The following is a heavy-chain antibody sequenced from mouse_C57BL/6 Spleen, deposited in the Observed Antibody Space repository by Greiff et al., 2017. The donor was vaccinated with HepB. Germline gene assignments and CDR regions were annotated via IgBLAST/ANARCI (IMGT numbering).Heavy chain of an antibody. CDR2: IDPETGGT. J-gene: IGHJ2*01. V-gene: IGHV1-15*01. Sequence: VQLKQSGAELVRPGASVTLSCKASGYTFTDYEMHWVKQTPVHGLEWIGAIDPETGGTAYNQKFKGKAILTADKSSSTAYMELRSLTSEDSAVYYCTRVGFITTVVATYYFDYWGQGTTLTVSS. CDR1: GYTFTDYE. CDR3: TRVGFITTVVATYYFDY. D-gene: IGHD1-1*01.